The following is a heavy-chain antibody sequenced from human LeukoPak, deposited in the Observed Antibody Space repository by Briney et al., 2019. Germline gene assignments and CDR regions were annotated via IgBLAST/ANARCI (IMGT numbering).Heavy chain of an antibody. V-gene: IGHV3-73*01. D-gene: IGHD3-10*01. CDR1: GFPFSGSA. CDR3: TIITYGSGRPQSFDI. J-gene: IGHJ3*02. Sequence: GGSQRLSCAASGFPFSGSAMHWVRQASGKGLEGVGRIRSKANSYATACAASVKRWFTISRDDSKNTAYLQMNSLKTEETAVYYCTIITYGSGRPQSFDIWGQGTMVTVSS. CDR2: IRSKANSYAT.